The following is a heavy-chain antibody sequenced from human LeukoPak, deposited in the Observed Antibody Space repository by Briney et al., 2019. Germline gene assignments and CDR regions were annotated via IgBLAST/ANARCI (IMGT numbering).Heavy chain of an antibody. Sequence: GGSLRLSCAASGFTFSSYWMHWVRQAPGKGLVWVSRINSDGSTTNYADSVKGRYTISRDNAENTLYLQMNSLRVEDTAVYYCTRRVSATRWFDPWGQGTLVTVSS. J-gene: IGHJ5*02. V-gene: IGHV3-74*01. D-gene: IGHD2-15*01. CDR1: GFTFSSYW. CDR3: TRRVSATRWFDP. CDR2: INSDGSTT.